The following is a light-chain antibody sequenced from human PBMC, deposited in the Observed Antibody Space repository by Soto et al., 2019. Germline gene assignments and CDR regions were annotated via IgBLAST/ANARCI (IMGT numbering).Light chain of an antibody. J-gene: IGKJ1*01. CDR1: QSVSSSY. V-gene: IGKV3-20*01. CDR3: QQYGSSPWT. CDR2: GAS. Sequence: EIVLTQSPGTLSLSPGERATLSCRASQSVSSSYLAWYQQKPGQAPRLLIYGASSRATGIPDRFSGSGSGKDFTLTISRLEPADFAVYYCQQYGSSPWTFGQGTKVEIK.